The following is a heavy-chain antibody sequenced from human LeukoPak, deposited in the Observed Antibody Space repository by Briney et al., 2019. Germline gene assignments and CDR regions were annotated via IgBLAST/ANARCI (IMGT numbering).Heavy chain of an antibody. CDR1: GFTFSTYS. J-gene: IGHJ4*02. CDR2: ISSSSSTI. CDR3: ARGANSSFGY. D-gene: IGHD4/OR15-4a*01. Sequence: PGGSLRLSCAASGFTFSTYSMNWVRQAPGKGLEWVSYISSSSSTIYYADSVKGRFTISRDNAKNSLYLEMNSLRAEDTAVYYCARGANSSFGYWGQGALVTVSS. V-gene: IGHV3-48*01.